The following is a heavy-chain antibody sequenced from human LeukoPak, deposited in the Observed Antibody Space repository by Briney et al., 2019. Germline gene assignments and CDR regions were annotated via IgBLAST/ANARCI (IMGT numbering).Heavy chain of an antibody. J-gene: IGHJ4*02. CDR3: ARDQRYCSSSSCPWEPFDY. Sequence: PGGSLRLSCAASGFTFSSYWMSWVRQAPGKGLEWVANIEQDGSEKYYVGSVKGRFTISRDNAKNSLYLQMNSLRAEDTAVYYCARDQRYCSSSSCPWEPFDYWGQGTLVTVSS. CDR2: IEQDGSEK. V-gene: IGHV3-7*05. CDR1: GFTFSSYW. D-gene: IGHD2-2*01.